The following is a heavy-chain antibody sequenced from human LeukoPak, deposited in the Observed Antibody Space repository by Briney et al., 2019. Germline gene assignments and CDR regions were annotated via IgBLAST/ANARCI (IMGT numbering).Heavy chain of an antibody. V-gene: IGHV4-61*02. Sequence: SQTLSLTCTVAGVSSSSGSYSWSWFRQSAGKDLEWIGSLYTSGGTKYNPSLKSRVTISVFTTKDQFSLKLSSVTAADTSVYYCARGTTGGYYNCWGQGTLVTVSS. J-gene: IGHJ4*02. D-gene: IGHD3-22*01. CDR1: GVSSSSGSYS. CDR3: ARGTTGGYYNC. CDR2: LYTSGGT.